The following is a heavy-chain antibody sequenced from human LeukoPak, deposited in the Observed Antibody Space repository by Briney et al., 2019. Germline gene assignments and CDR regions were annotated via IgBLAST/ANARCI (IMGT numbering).Heavy chain of an antibody. Sequence: SVKVSCKASGFTFTSSAVQWVRQARGQRLEWIGWIVVGSGNTNYAQKFQERVTVTRDMSTSTAYMELSSLRSEDTAVYYCAADPYYDILTGYSGTDAFDIWGQGTMVTVSS. D-gene: IGHD3-9*01. CDR2: IVVGSGNT. CDR3: AADPYYDILTGYSGTDAFDI. CDR1: GFTFTSSA. J-gene: IGHJ3*02. V-gene: IGHV1-58*01.